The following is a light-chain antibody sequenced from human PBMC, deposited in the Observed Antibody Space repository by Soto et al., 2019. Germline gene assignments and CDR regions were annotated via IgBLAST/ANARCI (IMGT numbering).Light chain of an antibody. V-gene: IGLV7-43*01. Sequence: QAVVTQEPSLTVSPGGTVTLTCASSTGTVTSSFYPNWFQQKPGQPPRSLIYSTSNKYSWTPARFSGSLLGVKAALTLSDVQPEDEADYYCQLYFGATRVFGGGTKLTVL. CDR3: QLYFGATRV. CDR1: TGTVTSSFY. CDR2: STS. J-gene: IGLJ3*02.